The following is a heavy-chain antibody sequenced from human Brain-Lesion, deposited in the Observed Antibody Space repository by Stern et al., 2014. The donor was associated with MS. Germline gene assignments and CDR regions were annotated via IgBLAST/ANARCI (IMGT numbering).Heavy chain of an antibody. CDR1: GYTPPGLS. J-gene: IGHJ4*02. CDR2: FCPEDGET. D-gene: IGHD1-26*01. CDR3: ATLSPGAGGNYYRHFDY. Sequence: GQLGESGAEVKKPGAPVEVSCKVFGYTPPGLSMYWGGPGPLKGLWWVGGFCPEDGETIYAQKFQGRVTMTEDTSTDTAYMELSSLRSEDTAVYYCATLSPGAGGNYYRHFDYWGQGTLVTVSS. V-gene: IGHV1-24*01.